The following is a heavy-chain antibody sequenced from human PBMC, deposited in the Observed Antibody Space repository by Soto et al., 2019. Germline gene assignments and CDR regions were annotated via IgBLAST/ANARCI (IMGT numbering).Heavy chain of an antibody. Sequence: EVQLLESGGGLVQPGGSLRLSCAASGFTFSGNAMSWVRQAPGKGLEWVSSINDNSETILYGASVRGRFTISRDNFKKMVYLQMSSPRAEDTAVYYCAKYRGHPWTAYCMDVWGTGTTVTVSS. V-gene: IGHV3-23*01. J-gene: IGHJ6*03. CDR3: AKYRGHPWTAYCMDV. CDR1: GFTFSGNA. CDR2: INDNSETI. D-gene: IGHD3-16*02.